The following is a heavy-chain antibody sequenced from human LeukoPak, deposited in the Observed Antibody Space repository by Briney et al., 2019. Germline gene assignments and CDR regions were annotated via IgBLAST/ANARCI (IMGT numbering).Heavy chain of an antibody. CDR3: VRGVPVTPGIDY. D-gene: IGHD2-2*01. V-gene: IGHV3-74*01. CDR2: ICTDETTI. CDR1: GFTVSSNY. J-gene: IGHJ4*02. Sequence: GGSLRLSCAASGFTVSSNYMSWVRQAPGKGLVWVSQICTDETTIRYEDSVKGRFTISRDNAKNTLYLQMSSLRVEDTAVYYCVRGVPVTPGIDYWGQGTLVTVSS.